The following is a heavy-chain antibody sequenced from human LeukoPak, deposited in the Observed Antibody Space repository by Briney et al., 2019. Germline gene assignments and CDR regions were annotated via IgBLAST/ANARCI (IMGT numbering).Heavy chain of an antibody. CDR1: GASITSYY. V-gene: IGHV4-59*12. J-gene: IGHJ4*02. D-gene: IGHD1-26*01. CDR3: ARDSGSYQIAIDY. Sequence: SETLSLTCTVSGASITSYYWGWIRQPPGKGLECIGYIYYSGSTNYNPSLKWRVSMSIGTSRAQFSLRLSSVTAADTAVYYCARDSGSYQIAIDYWGQGTLVTVSS. CDR2: IYYSGST.